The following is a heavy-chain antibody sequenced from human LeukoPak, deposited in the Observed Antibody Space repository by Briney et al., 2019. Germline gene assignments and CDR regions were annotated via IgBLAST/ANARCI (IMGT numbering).Heavy chain of an antibody. CDR1: GGTFSSYA. Sequence: SVKVSCKASGGTFSSYAISWVRQAPGQGLKWMGGIIPIFGTANYAQKFQGRVTITADESTSTAYMELSSLRSEDTAVYYCARAGYSYGYDYYYYMDVWGKGTTVTVSS. CDR3: ARAGYSYGYDYYYYMDV. J-gene: IGHJ6*03. V-gene: IGHV1-69*13. D-gene: IGHD5-18*01. CDR2: IIPIFGTA.